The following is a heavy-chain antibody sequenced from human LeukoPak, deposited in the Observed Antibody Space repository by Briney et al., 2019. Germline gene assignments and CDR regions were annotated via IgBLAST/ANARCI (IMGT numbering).Heavy chain of an antibody. CDR1: GGSISSYY. CDR2: MYYSGST. J-gene: IGHJ6*03. Sequence: SETLSLTCTVSGGSISSYYWSWIRQPPGKGLERIGYMYYSGSTNYNPSLKSRVTISVATSKTQFSLKLSSVTAADTAVYYCARDRMEGYSSSWTRAYYYMDVWGKGTTVTVSS. CDR3: ARDRMEGYSSSWTRAYYYMDV. D-gene: IGHD6-13*01. V-gene: IGHV4-59*01.